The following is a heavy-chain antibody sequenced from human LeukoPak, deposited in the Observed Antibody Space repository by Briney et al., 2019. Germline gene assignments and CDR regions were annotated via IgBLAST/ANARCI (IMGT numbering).Heavy chain of an antibody. CDR1: GASISSTNNF. CDR2: IYYSVST. Sequence: SETLSLTCTVSGASISSTNNFWGWIRQTPGKGLEWIATIYYSVSTYYNPSLKSRLSISVDTSKKQFSLRLSSVTAADTAIYYCASDYFDRTGYYGFIYWGQGSLVTTSS. V-gene: IGHV4-39*07. CDR3: ASDYFDRTGYYGFIY. J-gene: IGHJ4*02. D-gene: IGHD3-22*01.